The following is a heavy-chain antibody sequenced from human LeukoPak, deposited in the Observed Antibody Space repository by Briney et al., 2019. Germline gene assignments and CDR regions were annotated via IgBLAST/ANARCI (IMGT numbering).Heavy chain of an antibody. CDR1: GFTFSSYS. CDR3: ARDVRSDY. J-gene: IGHJ4*02. D-gene: IGHD3-10*02. CDR2: ISSSSTYI. Sequence: GGSLRLSCAVSGFTFSSYSMNWVRQAPGKGLEWVSSISSSSTYIYYTDSVKGRFTISRDNAKNSLYLQMNSLRAEDTAVYYCARDVRSDYWGQGTLVTVSS. V-gene: IGHV3-21*01.